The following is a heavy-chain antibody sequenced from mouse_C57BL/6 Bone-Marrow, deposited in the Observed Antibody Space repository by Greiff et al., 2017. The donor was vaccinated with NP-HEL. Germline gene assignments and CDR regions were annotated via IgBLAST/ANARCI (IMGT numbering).Heavy chain of an antibody. Sequence: VQLKESGPGLVAPSQSLSLTCTVSGFSFTSYAISWVRQPPGQGLEWLGVIWTGGGTTYNSALKSRLSISTDNSKSQVFLKMNSLQTDDTARYYCARHDYFDYWGQGTTLTVSS. V-gene: IGHV2-9-1*01. J-gene: IGHJ2*01. CDR1: GFSFTSYA. CDR2: IWTGGGT. CDR3: ARHDYFDY.